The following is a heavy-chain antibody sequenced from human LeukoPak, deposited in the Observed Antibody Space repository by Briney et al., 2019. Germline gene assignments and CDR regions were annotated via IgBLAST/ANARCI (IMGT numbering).Heavy chain of an antibody. Sequence: GGSLRLSCAASGFTFTTYAMSWVRQASGKGLEWVSSVSGNGHHTYYADSVKCRFIISSDNSKNMVFLQMNSLRVEDTALYYCVKAVDSGGYNFERGANYWGQGTLVTVSS. D-gene: IGHD3-22*01. J-gene: IGHJ4*02. CDR1: GFTFTTYA. V-gene: IGHV3-23*01. CDR2: VSGNGHHT. CDR3: VKAVDSGGYNFERGANY.